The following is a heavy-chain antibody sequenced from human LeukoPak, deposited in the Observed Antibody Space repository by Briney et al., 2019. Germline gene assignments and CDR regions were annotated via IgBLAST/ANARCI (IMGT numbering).Heavy chain of an antibody. Sequence: GESLKISCKGSGYSFTTYWIVWVRQMPGKGLEWMGVIYPGDSDATYSPSFQGQVTISADKSISTAYLQWSSLKASDTAMYYCARFQNWFDPWGQGTLVTVSS. CDR2: IYPGDSDA. CDR1: GYSFTTYW. V-gene: IGHV5-51*01. CDR3: ARFQNWFDP. J-gene: IGHJ5*02.